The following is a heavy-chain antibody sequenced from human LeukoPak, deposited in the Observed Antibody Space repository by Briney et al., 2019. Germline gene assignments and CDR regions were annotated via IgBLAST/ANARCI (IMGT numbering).Heavy chain of an antibody. CDR1: GGSISSSSYY. V-gene: IGHV4-39*07. D-gene: IGHD3-10*01. CDR2: IYYSGST. CDR3: AREQHTYYYGSGSPLGFDY. Sequence: SETLSLTCTVSGGSISSSSYYWGWIRQPPGKGLEWIGSIYYSGSTYYNPSLKSRVTISVDTSKNQFSLKLSSVTAADTAVYYCAREQHTYYYGSGSPLGFDYWGQGTLVTVSS. J-gene: IGHJ4*02.